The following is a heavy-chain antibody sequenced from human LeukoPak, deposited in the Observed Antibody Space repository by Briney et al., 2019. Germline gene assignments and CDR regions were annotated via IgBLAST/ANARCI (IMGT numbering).Heavy chain of an antibody. CDR3: ARLISGVVVPAGAITIFGVVIIQDAFDI. J-gene: IGHJ3*02. D-gene: IGHD3-3*01. CDR1: GGSISSYY. V-gene: IGHV4-59*01. Sequence: PSETLSLTCTVSGGSISSYYWSWIRQPPGKGLEWIGNIFHIGSTNYNPSLNSRLTISVDKSKNQFSLNLQSVTTADTAVYYCARLISGVVVPAGAITIFGVVIIQDAFDIWGQGTMVTVFS. CDR2: IFHIGST.